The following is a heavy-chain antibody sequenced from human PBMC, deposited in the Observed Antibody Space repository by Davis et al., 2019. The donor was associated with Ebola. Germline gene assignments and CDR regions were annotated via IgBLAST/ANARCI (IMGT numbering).Heavy chain of an antibody. CDR3: SVVAATAGDDY. D-gene: IGHD2-15*01. CDR2: IRSKANSYAT. Sequence: PGGSLRLSCAASGFTFSGSAMHWVRQASGKGLEWVGRIRSKANSYATAYAASVKGRFTISRDDSKNTAYLQMNSLKTEDTAVYYCSVVAATAGDDYWGQGTLVTVSS. CDR1: GFTFSGSA. V-gene: IGHV3-73*01. J-gene: IGHJ4*02.